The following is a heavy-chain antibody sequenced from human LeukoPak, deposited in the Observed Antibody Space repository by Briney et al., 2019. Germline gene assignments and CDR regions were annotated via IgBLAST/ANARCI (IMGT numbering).Heavy chain of an antibody. D-gene: IGHD3-16*01. Sequence: PGRSLRLSCTASGFTFGDYAMSWFRQAPGKGLEWVGFIRSKAYGGTTEYAASVKGRFTISRDDSKSIAYLQMNSLKTEDTAVYYGTRGGGYNWFDPWGQGTLVTVSS. J-gene: IGHJ5*02. CDR3: TRGGGYNWFDP. V-gene: IGHV3-49*03. CDR2: IRSKAYGGTT. CDR1: GFTFGDYA.